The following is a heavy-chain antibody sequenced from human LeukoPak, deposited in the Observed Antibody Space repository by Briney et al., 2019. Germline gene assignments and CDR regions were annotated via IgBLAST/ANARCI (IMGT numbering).Heavy chain of an antibody. CDR2: IIPIFGTA. CDR3: ARVSGGNSKFYYYYMDV. J-gene: IGHJ6*03. D-gene: IGHD4-23*01. V-gene: IGHV1-69*05. CDR1: GGTFSSYA. Sequence: SVKVSCKASGGTFSSYAISWVRQAPGQGFEWMGGIIPIFGTANYAQKFQGRVTITTDESTSTAYMELSSLRSEDTAVYYCARVSGGNSKFYYYYMDVWGQGTLVTVSS.